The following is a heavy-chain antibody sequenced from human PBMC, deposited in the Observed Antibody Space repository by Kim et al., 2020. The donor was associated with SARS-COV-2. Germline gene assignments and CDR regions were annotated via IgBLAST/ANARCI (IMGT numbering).Heavy chain of an antibody. CDR1: GFTFSSYA. J-gene: IGHJ3*02. D-gene: IGHD1-26*01. Sequence: GGSLRLSCAASGFTFSSYAMHWVRQAPGKGLEWVAVISYDGSNKYYADSVKGRFTISRDNSKNTLYLQMNSLRAEDTAVYYCARGIGGSYRDAFDIWGQGTMVTVSS. CDR2: ISYDGSNK. CDR3: ARGIGGSYRDAFDI. V-gene: IGHV3-30*04.